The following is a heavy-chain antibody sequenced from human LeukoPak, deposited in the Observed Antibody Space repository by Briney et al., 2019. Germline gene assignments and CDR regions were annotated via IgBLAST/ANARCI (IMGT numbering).Heavy chain of an antibody. CDR1: GDTFSSYS. CDR3: ARGTGFSSSGFLN. V-gene: IGHV1-69*02. Sequence: ASVKVSCKASGDTFSSYSFSWVRQAPGQGLEWMGRIIPILGITNFAQKFQGRVTITADKSASTAFMELSSLRSADTAVYYCARGTGFSSSGFLNWGQGTWSPSPQ. CDR2: IIPILGIT. D-gene: IGHD6-13*01. J-gene: IGHJ1*01.